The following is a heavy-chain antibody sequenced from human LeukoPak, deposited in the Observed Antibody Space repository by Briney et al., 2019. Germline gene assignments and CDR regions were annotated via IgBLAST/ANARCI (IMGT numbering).Heavy chain of an antibody. J-gene: IGHJ4*02. Sequence: SETLSLTCAVYGGSFSGYYWSWIRQPPGKGLEWIGEINHSGSTNYNPSLKSRVTISVDTSKNQFSLKLSFVTAADTAVYYCARGSAAAGGALYYFDYWGQGTLVTVSS. D-gene: IGHD6-13*01. CDR3: ARGSAAAGGALYYFDY. CDR1: GGSFSGYY. V-gene: IGHV4-34*01. CDR2: INHSGST.